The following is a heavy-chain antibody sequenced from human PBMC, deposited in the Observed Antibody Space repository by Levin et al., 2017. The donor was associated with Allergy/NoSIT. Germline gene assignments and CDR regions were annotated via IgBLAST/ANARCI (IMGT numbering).Heavy chain of an antibody. Sequence: GGSLRLSCAASGFTFSSYAMHWVRQAPGKGLEWVAVISYDGSNKYYADSVKGRFTISRDNSKNTLYLQMNSLRAEDTAVYYCARDLGDTAMVLNLDYWGQGTLVTVSS. CDR3: ARDLGDTAMVLNLDY. V-gene: IGHV3-30-3*01. CDR1: GFTFSSYA. CDR2: ISYDGSNK. D-gene: IGHD5-18*01. J-gene: IGHJ4*02.